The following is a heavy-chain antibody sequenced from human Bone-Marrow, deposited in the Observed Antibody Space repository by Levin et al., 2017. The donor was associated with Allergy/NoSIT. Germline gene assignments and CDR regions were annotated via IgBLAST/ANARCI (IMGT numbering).Heavy chain of an antibody. D-gene: IGHD3-10*01. CDR3: AKEGNFYYGSGSHYDS. J-gene: IGHJ4*02. CDR1: GFKFSNFA. V-gene: IGHV3-23*01. CDR2: IGGDAAST. Sequence: ASVKVSCEAYGFKFSNFAVTWVRQAPGKGLEWVSSIGGDAASTYYAGSVKGRFTISRDDSKNTLYLQMNSLRDEDTARYHCAKEGNFYYGSGSHYDSWGQGTLVIVSS.